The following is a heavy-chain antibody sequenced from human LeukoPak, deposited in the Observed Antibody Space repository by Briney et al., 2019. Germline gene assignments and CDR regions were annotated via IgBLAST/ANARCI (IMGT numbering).Heavy chain of an antibody. CDR1: GFTFDDYA. D-gene: IGHD3-22*01. CDR2: ISWNSGSI. V-gene: IGHV3-9*01. CDR3: AKERYYYDSSGFDY. J-gene: IGHJ4*02. Sequence: GGSLRLSCAASGFTFDDYAMHWVRQAPGKGLEWASGISWNSGSIGYADSVKGRFTISRDNAKNSLYLQMNSLRAEDTALYYCAKERYYYDSSGFDYWGQGTLVTVSS.